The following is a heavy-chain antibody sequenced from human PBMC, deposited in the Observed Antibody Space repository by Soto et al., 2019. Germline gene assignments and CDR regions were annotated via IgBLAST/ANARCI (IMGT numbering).Heavy chain of an antibody. CDR2: IIPIFGTA. CDR3: ARELGAIYDDSSGYRTYYYYGMDV. V-gene: IGHV1-69*13. D-gene: IGHD3-22*01. CDR1: GGTFSSYA. Sequence: GPPVKVSCKASGGTFSSYAISWVRQAPGQGLEWMGGIIPIFGTANYAQKFQGRVTITADESTSTAYMELSSLRSEDTAVYYCARELGAIYDDSSGYRTYYYYGMDVWGQGTTVTVSS. J-gene: IGHJ6*02.